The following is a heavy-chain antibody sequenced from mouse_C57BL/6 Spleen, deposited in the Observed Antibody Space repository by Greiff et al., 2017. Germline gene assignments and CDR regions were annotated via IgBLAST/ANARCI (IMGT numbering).Heavy chain of an antibody. CDR2: ISYDGSN. CDR1: GYSITSGYY. J-gene: IGHJ3*01. Sequence: DVQLQESGPGLVKPSQSLSLTCSVTGYSITSGYYWNWIRQFPGNKLEWMGYISYDGSNNYNPSLKNRISITRDTSKNQFFLKLNSVTTEDTATYYCAIEDYGFAYWGQGTLVTVSA. CDR3: AIEDYGFAY. V-gene: IGHV3-6*01. D-gene: IGHD2-4*01.